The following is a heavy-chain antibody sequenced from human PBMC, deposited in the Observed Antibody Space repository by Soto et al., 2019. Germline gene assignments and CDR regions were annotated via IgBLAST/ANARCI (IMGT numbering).Heavy chain of an antibody. J-gene: IGHJ5*02. CDR2: ISGSGGST. D-gene: IGHD6-13*01. Sequence: EVQQLESGGGLVQPGGSLRLSCAASGFTFSSYAMSWVRQAPGKGLEWVSAISGSGGSTYYADSVKGRFTISRDNSKNTLYLQMYSLRAEDTAVTHCFIAAAQSWSDPWGQGTLVTVSS. CDR3: FIAAAQSWSDP. CDR1: GFTFSSYA. V-gene: IGHV3-23*01.